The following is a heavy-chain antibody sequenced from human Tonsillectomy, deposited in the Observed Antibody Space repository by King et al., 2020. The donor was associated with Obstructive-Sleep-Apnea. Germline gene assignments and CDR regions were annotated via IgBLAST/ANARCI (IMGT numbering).Heavy chain of an antibody. V-gene: IGHV4-34*01. CDR3: ARVLGAAGPDYYFDY. J-gene: IGHJ4*02. CDR1: GGSFSDYY. CDR2: INHSGST. D-gene: IGHD1-26*01. Sequence: VQLQQWGTGLLKPSETLSLTCAVYGGSFSDYYWSWIRQPPGKGLEWIGEINHSGSTNFDPSLKSRVTLPVDTSRNQFSLKLHSVTAADTAVYYCARVLGAAGPDYYFDYWGKGTLVTVSS.